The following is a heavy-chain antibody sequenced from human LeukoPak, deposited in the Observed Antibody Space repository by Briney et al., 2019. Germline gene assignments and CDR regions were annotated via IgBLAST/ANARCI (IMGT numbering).Heavy chain of an antibody. D-gene: IGHD3-22*01. CDR3: ATSSGDSSAWVDS. Sequence: VASVTVSFKASGYRFSDYGINWVRQAPGQGLEWMGWISANNGNTNYAQKFQARVTMTTDSSTAYMELRSLHPDDTAIYYCATSSGDSSAWVDSWGRGTLVIVPP. CDR2: ISANNGNT. CDR1: GYRFSDYG. J-gene: IGHJ5*01. V-gene: IGHV1-18*01.